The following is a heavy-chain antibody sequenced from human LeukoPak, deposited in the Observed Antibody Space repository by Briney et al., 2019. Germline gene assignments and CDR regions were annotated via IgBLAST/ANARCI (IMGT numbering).Heavy chain of an antibody. CDR3: ARYNWNDVVSALDS. J-gene: IGHJ4*02. Sequence: ASVKVSFKASGYTFSGYNIHWVRQAPGQGLEWMGWINPNNGATHYAQKFQGGVTMTRDPSITTFYMEVSSLTSDDTACYYCARYNWNDVVSALDSWGQGTLVTVSS. D-gene: IGHD1-1*01. V-gene: IGHV1-2*02. CDR1: GYTFSGYN. CDR2: INPNNGAT.